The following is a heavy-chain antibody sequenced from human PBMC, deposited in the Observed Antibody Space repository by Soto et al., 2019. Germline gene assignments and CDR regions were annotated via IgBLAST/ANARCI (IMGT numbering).Heavy chain of an antibody. D-gene: IGHD3-22*01. CDR1: GFTFSSYW. CDR3: ARDRGYYDSSGYYYPSNLFDP. CDR2: IKQDGSEK. V-gene: IGHV3-7*01. J-gene: IGHJ5*02. Sequence: GGSLRLSCAASGFTFSSYWMSWVRQAPGKGLEWVANIKQDGSEKYYVDSVKGRFTISRDNAKNSLYLQMNSLRAEDTAVYYCARDRGYYDSSGYYYPSNLFDPWGQGTLVIVSS.